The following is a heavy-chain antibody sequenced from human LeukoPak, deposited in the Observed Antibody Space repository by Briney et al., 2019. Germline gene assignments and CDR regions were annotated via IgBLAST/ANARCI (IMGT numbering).Heavy chain of an antibody. CDR3: ARALAVAGSWYFDL. CDR1: GGSISSYY. V-gene: IGHV4-4*07. D-gene: IGHD6-19*01. Sequence: SETLSLTRTVPGGSISSYYWSWIRQPAGQGLEWVVRIYTRGSSSYNSSLQSRVTMSFDTSKNQFSLKVNSVSVADTAVYYCARALAVAGSWYFDLWGRGTLVTVSS. CDR2: IYTRGSS. J-gene: IGHJ2*01.